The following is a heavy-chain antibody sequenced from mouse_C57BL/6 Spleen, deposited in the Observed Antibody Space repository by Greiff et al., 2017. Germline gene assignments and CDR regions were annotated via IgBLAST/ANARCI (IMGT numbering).Heavy chain of an antibody. V-gene: IGHV1-82*01. CDR3: AYYDGSSYDAMDY. Sequence: QVQLKQPGPELVKPGASVKISCKASGYAFSSSWMNWVKQRPGKGLEWIGRIYPGDGGTNYNGKFKGKATLTADKSSSTAYMQLSSLTSEDSAVYFCAYYDGSSYDAMDYWGQGTSVTVSS. CDR1: GYAFSSSW. CDR2: IYPGDGGT. D-gene: IGHD1-1*01. J-gene: IGHJ4*01.